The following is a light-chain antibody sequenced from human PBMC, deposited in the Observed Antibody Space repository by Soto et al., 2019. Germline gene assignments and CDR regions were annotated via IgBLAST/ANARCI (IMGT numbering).Light chain of an antibody. CDR2: GAS. V-gene: IGKV3-20*01. CDR3: HQYGSSPRT. CDR1: QSVSSN. Sequence: EIVMTQSPATLSVSPGERATLSCRASQSVSSNLAWYQQKPGQAPRLLIYGASTRATGIPDRFGGSGSGTDFTLTISRLEPEDFAVYYCHQYGSSPRTFGQGTKVDIK. J-gene: IGKJ1*01.